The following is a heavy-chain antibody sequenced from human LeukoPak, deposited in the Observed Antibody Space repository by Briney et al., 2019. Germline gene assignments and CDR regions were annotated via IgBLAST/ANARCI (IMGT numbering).Heavy chain of an antibody. CDR2: INPNSGGT. CDR3: ARDSQVVPYYYYYMDV. D-gene: IGHD2-2*01. J-gene: IGHJ6*03. CDR1: GYTFTGYY. V-gene: IGHV1-2*02. Sequence: ASVKVSCKASGYTFTGYYMHWVRQAPGQGLEWMGWINPNSGGTNYAQKFQGRVTMTRDTSISTAYMELSRLRSDDTAVYYCARDSQVVPYYYYYMDVWGKGTTVTISS.